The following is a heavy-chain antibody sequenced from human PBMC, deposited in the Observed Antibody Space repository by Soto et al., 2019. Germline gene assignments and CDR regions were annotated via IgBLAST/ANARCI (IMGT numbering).Heavy chain of an antibody. Sequence: EVQLLESGGGLVQPGGSLRLSCAASGFTFSSYAMSWVRQAPGKGLEWVSAISGSGGSTYYADSVKGRFTISRDNSKNTLYLQMNSLRAEDTAVYYCAKDPVVRFGEQNPYYYYYYMDVWGKGTTVTVSS. CDR3: AKDPVVRFGEQNPYYYYYYMDV. V-gene: IGHV3-23*01. CDR1: GFTFSSYA. D-gene: IGHD3-10*01. J-gene: IGHJ6*03. CDR2: ISGSGGST.